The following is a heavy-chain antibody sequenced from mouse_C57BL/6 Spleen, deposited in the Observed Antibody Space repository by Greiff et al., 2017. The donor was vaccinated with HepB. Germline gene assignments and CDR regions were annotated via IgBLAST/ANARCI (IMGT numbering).Heavy chain of an antibody. J-gene: IGHJ4*01. CDR1: GFTFSDYG. CDR2: ISSGISTI. CDR3: ALRGSSWYYYAMYY. D-gene: IGHD1-1*01. Sequence: DVHLVESGGGLVKPGGSLKLSCAASGFTFSDYGMHWVRQAPEKGLEWVAYISSGISTIYYADTVKGRFTISRANAKNNLFLQMTSLRSEDTAMYYCALRGSSWYYYAMYYWGQGTSVTVAS. V-gene: IGHV5-17*01.